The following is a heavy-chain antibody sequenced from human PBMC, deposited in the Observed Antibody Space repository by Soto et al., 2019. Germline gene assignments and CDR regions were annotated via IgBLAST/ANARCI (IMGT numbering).Heavy chain of an antibody. CDR2: IKQDGSQK. CDR3: ARSNYDFWSGGSLDI. CDR1: GFSFSSYL. D-gene: IGHD3-3*01. J-gene: IGHJ3*02. Sequence: GGSLRLSCAASGFSFSSYLMNWVRQAPGKGLEWVANIKQDGSQKYYVDSVKGRFTISRDNAKNSLYLQMDSLRAEDTAIYYCARSNYDFWSGGSLDIWGQGTMVTVSS. V-gene: IGHV3-7*03.